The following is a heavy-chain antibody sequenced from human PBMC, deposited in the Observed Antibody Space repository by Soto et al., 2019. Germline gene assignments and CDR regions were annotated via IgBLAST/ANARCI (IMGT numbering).Heavy chain of an antibody. CDR3: ARWSEVGYCSGGSCPEGYYYGMDV. CDR1: GGSLSSGGYY. V-gene: IGHV4-31*03. J-gene: IGHJ6*02. CDR2: IYYSGST. D-gene: IGHD2-15*01. Sequence: QVQLQESGPGLVKPSQTLSLTCTVSGGSLSSGGYYWSWIRQHPGKGLEWIGYIYYSGSTYYNPSLKSRVTISVDTSKNQFSLKLSSVTAADTAVYYCARWSEVGYCSGGSCPEGYYYGMDVWGQGTTVTVSS.